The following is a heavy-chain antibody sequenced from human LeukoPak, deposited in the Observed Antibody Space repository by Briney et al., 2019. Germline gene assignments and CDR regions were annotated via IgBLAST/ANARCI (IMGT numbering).Heavy chain of an antibody. CDR2: INHSGST. J-gene: IGHJ4*02. CDR3: ARNVDIVATTGGYYFDY. V-gene: IGHV4-34*01. CDR1: GGSFSGYY. D-gene: IGHD5-12*01. Sequence: PSETLSLTCTVYGGSFSGYYWSWIRQPPGTGLDLIGEINHSGSTNYNPSLKSRVTISVDTSKNQFSLKLSSVTAADTAVYYCARNVDIVATTGGYYFDYWGQGTLVTVSS.